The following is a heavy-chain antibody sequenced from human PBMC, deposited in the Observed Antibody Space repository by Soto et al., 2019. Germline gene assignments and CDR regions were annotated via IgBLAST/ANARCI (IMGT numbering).Heavy chain of an antibody. CDR1: GDSMTKYY. Sequence: VQLQESGPGLVKPSETLSLTCTVSGDSMTKYYWSWIRQPAGKGLEWIGRIYTSGSTNYNPSLKSRVSKSIDTSNNHFSLNLKSVTAADTAVYYCARTVGSAYYFDFWGQGALGTVSS. V-gene: IGHV4-4*07. D-gene: IGHD1-26*01. J-gene: IGHJ4*02. CDR2: IYTSGST. CDR3: ARTVGSAYYFDF.